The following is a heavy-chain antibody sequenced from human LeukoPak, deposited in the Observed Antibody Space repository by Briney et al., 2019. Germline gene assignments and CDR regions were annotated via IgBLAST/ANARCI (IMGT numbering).Heavy chain of an antibody. CDR2: INPNNGGT. V-gene: IGHV1-2*06. Sequence: ASVKVSCKASGYTFTGYYMHWVRQAPGQGLEWMGRINPNNGGTNYAQTFQGRVTMTGDTSISTAYLELSRLSSDDTAVYYCTREGGSYPGNDYWGQGTLVTVSS. J-gene: IGHJ4*02. D-gene: IGHD1-26*01. CDR3: TREGGSYPGNDY. CDR1: GYTFTGYY.